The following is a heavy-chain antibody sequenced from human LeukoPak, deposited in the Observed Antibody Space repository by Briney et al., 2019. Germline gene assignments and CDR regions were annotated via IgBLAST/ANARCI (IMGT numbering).Heavy chain of an antibody. CDR2: HTGSGGST. D-gene: IGHD1-26*01. CDR1: GFTFSSYA. CDR3: AKDRYGSHPSYFDY. J-gene: IGHJ4*02. Sequence: GSLRLSSAASGFTFSSYAMSWLRQAPGRGLEWGSAHTGSGGSTYYADSVKARFTISRDNSKNTLYLPTNTLRAEATAVYSCAKDRYGSHPSYFDYWGQGTLVTVSS. V-gene: IGHV3-23*01.